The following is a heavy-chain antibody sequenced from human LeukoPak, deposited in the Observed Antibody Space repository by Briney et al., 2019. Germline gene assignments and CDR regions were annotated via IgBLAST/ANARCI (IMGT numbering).Heavy chain of an antibody. V-gene: IGHV3-9*01. Sequence: PGRSLRLSCAASGFTFDDYAMHWVRQAPGKGLEWVSGISWNSGSTGYADSVKGRFTISRDNAKNSLYLQMNSLRAEDTALYYCAKDMTDSSGYYGGSCFDYWGQGTLVTVSS. CDR2: ISWNSGST. J-gene: IGHJ4*02. D-gene: IGHD3-22*01. CDR1: GFTFDDYA. CDR3: AKDMTDSSGYYGGSCFDY.